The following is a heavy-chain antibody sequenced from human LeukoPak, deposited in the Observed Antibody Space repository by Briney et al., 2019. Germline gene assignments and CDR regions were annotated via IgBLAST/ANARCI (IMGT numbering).Heavy chain of an antibody. CDR1: GFTFSTYA. J-gene: IGHJ4*02. CDR3: ARDASNYYDSIHFDN. Sequence: PGGSLRLSCAASGFTFSTYAMHWVRQAPGKGLEWVAVISYDGSNKYYADSVKGRFTIFRDNDMDTLYLQMNSLRAEDAAVYYCARDASNYYDSIHFDNWGQGTLVTVSS. CDR2: ISYDGSNK. V-gene: IGHV3-30-3*01. D-gene: IGHD3-22*01.